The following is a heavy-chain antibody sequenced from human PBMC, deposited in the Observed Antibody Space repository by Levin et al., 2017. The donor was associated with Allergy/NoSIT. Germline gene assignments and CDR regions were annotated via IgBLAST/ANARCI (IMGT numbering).Heavy chain of an antibody. V-gene: IGHV4-39*01. J-gene: IGHJ4*02. CDR1: GGSISSSSYY. CDR3: ARHRLSPNLAMVLYYFDY. CDR2: IYYSGST. Sequence: SETLSLTCTVSGGSISSSSYYWGWIRQPPGKGLEWIGSIYYSGSTYYNPSLKSRVTISVDTSKNQFSLKLSSLTAADTAVYYCARHRLSPNLAMVLYYFDYWGQGTLVTVSS. D-gene: IGHD5-18*01.